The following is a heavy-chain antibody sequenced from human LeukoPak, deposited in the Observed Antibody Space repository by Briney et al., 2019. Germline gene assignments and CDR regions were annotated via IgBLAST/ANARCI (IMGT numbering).Heavy chain of an antibody. D-gene: IGHD6-19*01. CDR1: GGSISSSIYY. CDR3: ARHGSTSGWYRSHFDY. CDR2: IYYSGST. Sequence: SETLSLTCTVSGGSISSSIYYWGWIRQPPGKGLEWIGSIYYSGSTYYNPSLKSRVTISVDTSKNEFSLKLSSVTAADTAVYYCARHGSTSGWYRSHFDYWGQGTLVTVSS. J-gene: IGHJ4*02. V-gene: IGHV4-39*01.